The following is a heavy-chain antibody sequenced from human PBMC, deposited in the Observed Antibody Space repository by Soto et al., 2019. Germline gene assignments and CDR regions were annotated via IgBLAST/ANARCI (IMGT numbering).Heavy chain of an antibody. CDR3: AKGYHYDLTQHYDY. V-gene: IGHV3-23*01. CDR2: ISGSGGST. D-gene: IGHD3-3*01. J-gene: IGHJ4*02. Sequence: EVQLLESGGGLVQPGGSLRLSCAASGFTFSSYAMSWVRQAPGKGLEWVSAISGSGGSTYYVDSVKGRFTISRDNSKNTLYLQMNSLRAEDTAVYYCAKGYHYDLTQHYDYWGQGTLVTVSS. CDR1: GFTFSSYA.